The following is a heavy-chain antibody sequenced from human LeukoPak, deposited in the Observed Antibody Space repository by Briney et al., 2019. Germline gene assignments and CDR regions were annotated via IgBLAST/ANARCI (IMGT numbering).Heavy chain of an antibody. Sequence: SGPTLVEPTQTLTLTCTFSGFSLSTSGVGVGWIRQPPGKALEWLALIYWIDDKRYSPSLKSRLTITKDTSKNQVVLTMTNMDPVDTATYYCAHGYLHGSGKYYFDYWGQGTLVTVSS. CDR2: IYWIDDK. CDR3: AHGYLHGSGKYYFDY. CDR1: GFSLSTSGVG. J-gene: IGHJ4*02. D-gene: IGHD3-10*01. V-gene: IGHV2-5*01.